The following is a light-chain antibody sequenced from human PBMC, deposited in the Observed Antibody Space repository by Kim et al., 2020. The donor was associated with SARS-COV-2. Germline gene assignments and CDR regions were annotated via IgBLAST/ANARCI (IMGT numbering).Light chain of an antibody. Sequence: ASVGDRVTITCRASQDIRNDLDWYQQKPGKAPKRLIYGASSLQSGVPSRFSGSGSGTEFTLTINNLQPEDFATYYCLQHNSSPWTFGPGTKVDIK. V-gene: IGKV1-17*02. CDR2: GAS. CDR1: QDIRND. J-gene: IGKJ1*01. CDR3: LQHNSSPWT.